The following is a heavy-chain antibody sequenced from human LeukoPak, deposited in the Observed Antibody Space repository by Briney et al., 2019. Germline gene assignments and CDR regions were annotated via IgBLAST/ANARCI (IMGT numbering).Heavy chain of an antibody. CDR1: GGSISSGGYY. CDR3: ARVGSGSFDY. Sequence: ASQTLSLTCTVSGGSISSGGYYWGWIRQHPGKGLEWIGYSYYSGSTNSNPSLKSRVTISVDTSKNQFSLKLNSVTAADTAVYYCARVGSGSFDYWGQGTLVTVSS. J-gene: IGHJ4*02. D-gene: IGHD6-19*01. V-gene: IGHV4-61*08. CDR2: SYYSGST.